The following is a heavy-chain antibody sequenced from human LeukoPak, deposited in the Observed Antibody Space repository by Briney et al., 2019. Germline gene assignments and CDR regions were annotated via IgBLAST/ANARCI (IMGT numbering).Heavy chain of an antibody. D-gene: IGHD5-18*01. Sequence: GGSLRLSCAASGFTFSSYSMNWVRQAPGKGLEWVASISSSSSYIYYADSVKGRFTISSDNAKNSLYLQMNSLRAEDTAVYYCARDRAFLRGYRYGYIDYWGQGTLVTVSS. J-gene: IGHJ4*02. CDR3: ARDRAFLRGYRYGYIDY. V-gene: IGHV3-21*01. CDR2: ISSSSSYI. CDR1: GFTFSSYS.